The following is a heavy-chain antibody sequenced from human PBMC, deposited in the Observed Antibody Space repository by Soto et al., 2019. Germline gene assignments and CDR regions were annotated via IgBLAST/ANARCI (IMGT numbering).Heavy chain of an antibody. CDR3: ARGGVSTRTFDY. D-gene: IGHD3-3*01. CDR1: GYTFAGYW. Sequence: GESLKISCKGSGYTFAGYWIAWVRQMPGKGLELMGIIYPSDSDTRYRPSFQGQVTISADKSISSANLQWSSLRASDTAMYYCARGGVSTRTFDYWGQGTPVTVSS. CDR2: IYPSDSDT. V-gene: IGHV5-51*01. J-gene: IGHJ4*02.